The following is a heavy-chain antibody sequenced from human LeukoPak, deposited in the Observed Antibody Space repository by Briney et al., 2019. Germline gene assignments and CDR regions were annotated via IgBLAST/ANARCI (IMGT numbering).Heavy chain of an antibody. J-gene: IGHJ6*03. CDR1: GVSFSGYY. Sequence: SETLSLTCAVYGVSFSGYYWTWIRQAPGKGLELIGEINPSGRISYNPSLKSRLTISVDASKNQFSLNLRSLTAADTAVYYCARGRQEVSMIVVVMTAVSYYLDVWGKGTTVTVS. V-gene: IGHV4-34*01. D-gene: IGHD3-22*01. CDR2: INPSGRI. CDR3: ARGRQEVSMIVVVMTAVSYYLDV.